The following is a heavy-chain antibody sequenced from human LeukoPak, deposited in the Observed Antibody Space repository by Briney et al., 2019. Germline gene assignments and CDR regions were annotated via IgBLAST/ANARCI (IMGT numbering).Heavy chain of an antibody. CDR1: GFIFSRYA. Sequence: PGGSLRLSCAASGFIFSRYAMHWVRLAPGKGLEWVAVISYDGSNKYYADSVKGRFTISRDNSKNTLYLQMNSLRAEDTALYYCARDRNFYYGPGSYCDYWGQGTLVTVSS. CDR2: ISYDGSNK. CDR3: ARDRNFYYGPGSYCDY. V-gene: IGHV3-30-3*01. D-gene: IGHD3-10*01. J-gene: IGHJ4*02.